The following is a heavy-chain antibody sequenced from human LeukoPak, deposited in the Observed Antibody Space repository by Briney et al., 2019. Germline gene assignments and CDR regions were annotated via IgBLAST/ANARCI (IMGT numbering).Heavy chain of an antibody. CDR3: ARGSRYGDYGAGD. CDR2: INTNTGNP. J-gene: IGHJ4*02. Sequence: VASVKVSCKASGYTFTGYYMHWVRQAPGQGLEWMGWINTNTGNPTYAQGFTGRFVFSLDTSVSTAYLQISSLKAEDTAVYYCARGSRYGDYGAGDWGQGTLVTVSS. CDR1: GYTFTGYY. D-gene: IGHD4-17*01. V-gene: IGHV7-4-1*02.